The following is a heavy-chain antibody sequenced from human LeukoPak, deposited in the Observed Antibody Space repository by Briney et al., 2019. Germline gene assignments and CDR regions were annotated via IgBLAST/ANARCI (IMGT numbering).Heavy chain of an antibody. Sequence: ASVKVSCEASGYTFTGYYMHWVRQAPGQGLEWMGWINPNSGGTNYAQKFQGRVTMTRDTSISTAYMELSRLRSDDTAVYYCARDRRPILELYYYYYYMDVWGKGTTVTVSS. D-gene: IGHD3-3*01. CDR1: GYTFTGYY. CDR3: ARDRRPILELYYYYYYMDV. J-gene: IGHJ6*03. CDR2: INPNSGGT. V-gene: IGHV1-2*02.